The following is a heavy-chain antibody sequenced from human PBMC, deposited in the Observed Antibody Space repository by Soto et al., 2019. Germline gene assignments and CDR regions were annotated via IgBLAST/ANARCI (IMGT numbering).Heavy chain of an antibody. J-gene: IGHJ6*02. CDR3: ARARAYCPMDV. CDR1: GFTFSDHY. V-gene: IGHV3-72*01. D-gene: IGHD2-15*01. Sequence: EVELVESGGGLVQPGGSLRLFCAASGFTFSDHYMDWVRQAPGKGLEWVGRIKDKGNSYTTRYAASVQGRFTVSRDDSKNSLYLQMNSLNTEDTAIYYCARARAYCPMDVWGQGTTVTVSS. CDR2: IKDKGNSYTT.